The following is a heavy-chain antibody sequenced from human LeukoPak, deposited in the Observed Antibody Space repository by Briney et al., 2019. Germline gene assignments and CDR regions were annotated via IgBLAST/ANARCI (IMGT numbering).Heavy chain of an antibody. D-gene: IGHD5-18*01. CDR1: GFTFSTYW. CDR2: IKQDGSGK. J-gene: IGHJ4*02. V-gene: IGHV3-7*01. CDR3: ARGGGRGYSSGKSDY. Sequence: GGSLRLSCAASGFTFSTYWMSWVRQAPGKGLEWVANIKQDGSGKYYVDSVKGRFTISRDNSKNSLYLQVNSLRAEDTAVYYCARGGGRGYSSGKSDYWGQGTLVTVSS.